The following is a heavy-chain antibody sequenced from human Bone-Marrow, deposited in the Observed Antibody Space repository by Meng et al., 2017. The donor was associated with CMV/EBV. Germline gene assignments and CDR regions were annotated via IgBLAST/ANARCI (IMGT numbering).Heavy chain of an antibody. CDR3: ARDNMLALGFDY. CDR1: GFTFSSYS. Sequence: GESLKISCAASGFTFSSYSMNWVRQAPGKGLEWVSSISSSSSYIYYADSVKGRFTISRDNAKNSLYLQMNSLRAENTAVYYCARDNMLALGFDYWGQGILVTVSS. V-gene: IGHV3-21*01. D-gene: IGHD3-10*02. CDR2: ISSSSSYI. J-gene: IGHJ4*02.